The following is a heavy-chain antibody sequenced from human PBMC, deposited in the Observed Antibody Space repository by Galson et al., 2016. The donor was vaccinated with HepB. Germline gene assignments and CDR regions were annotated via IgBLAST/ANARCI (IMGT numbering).Heavy chain of an antibody. Sequence: LRLSCAASGFTFSSYAMSWVRQAPGKGLEWVSAVSGSSRAYYADSVKGRFTISRDNSKNTLYLQMNSLRVEDTAVYFCARGGYSDTWYDYYGMDVWGQGTTVTVSS. V-gene: IGHV3-23*01. J-gene: IGHJ6*02. CDR2: VSGSSRA. CDR3: ARGGYSDTWYDYYGMDV. D-gene: IGHD1-26*01. CDR1: GFTFSSYA.